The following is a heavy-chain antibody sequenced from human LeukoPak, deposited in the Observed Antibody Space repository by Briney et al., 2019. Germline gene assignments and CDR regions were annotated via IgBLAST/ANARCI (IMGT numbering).Heavy chain of an antibody. CDR2: IFPSGGEI. CDR3: ATYRQVLLPFES. D-gene: IGHD2-8*02. Sequence: GGSLRLSCAASGFTFSTFAMIWVRQPPGKGLEWVSSIFPSGGEIHYADSVRGRFTISRGNSKSTLSLQMNSLRAEDTAIYYCATYRQVLLPFESWGQGTLVTVSS. J-gene: IGHJ4*02. V-gene: IGHV3-23*01. CDR1: GFTFSTFA.